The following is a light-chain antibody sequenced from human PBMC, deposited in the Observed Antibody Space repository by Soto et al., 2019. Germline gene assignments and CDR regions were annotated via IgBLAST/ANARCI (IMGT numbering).Light chain of an antibody. Sequence: EIVMTQSPATLSVSPGERATLSCRASQSVSSDLAWYHQKPGQAPRLLIYSASTRATGIPARFSGSWSGTEFTLTINSLQSEDFAVYYCQQYNNWPRTFGQGTKVEIK. CDR1: QSVSSD. V-gene: IGKV3-15*01. CDR2: SAS. CDR3: QQYNNWPRT. J-gene: IGKJ1*01.